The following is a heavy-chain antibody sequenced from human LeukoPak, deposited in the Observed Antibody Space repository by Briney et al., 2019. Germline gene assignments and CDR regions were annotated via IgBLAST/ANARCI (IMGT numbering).Heavy chain of an antibody. V-gene: IGHV1-69*13. CDR1: GYTFTGYY. CDR3: ARALVPAAMSAYYYYGMDV. D-gene: IGHD2-2*01. CDR2: IIPIFGTA. J-gene: IGHJ6*02. Sequence: SVKVSCKASGYTFTGYYMHWVRQAPGQGLEWMGGIIPIFGTANYAQKFQGRVTITADESTSTAYMELSSLRSEDTAVYYCARALVPAAMSAYYYYGMDVWGQGTTVTVSS.